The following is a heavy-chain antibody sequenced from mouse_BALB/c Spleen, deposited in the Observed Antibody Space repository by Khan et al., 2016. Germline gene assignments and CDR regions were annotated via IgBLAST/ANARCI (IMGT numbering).Heavy chain of an antibody. CDR3: TRGDYYGSGY. CDR2: IHYSGST. J-gene: IGHJ2*01. Sequence: EVQLQESGPDLVKPSQSLSLTCTVTGYSISSGYSWHWIRQFPGNKLEWMAYIHYSGSTNYNPSLKSRISITRDTSKDQFFLQLISVTTEDTATYYCTRGDYYGSGYWGQGTTLTVSS. V-gene: IGHV3-1*02. CDR1: GYSISSGYS. D-gene: IGHD1-1*01.